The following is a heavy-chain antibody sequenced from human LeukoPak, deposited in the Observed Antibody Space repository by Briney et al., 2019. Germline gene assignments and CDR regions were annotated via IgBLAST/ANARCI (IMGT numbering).Heavy chain of an antibody. CDR2: MNPNSGNT. CDR1: GYTFTSYD. J-gene: IGHJ4*02. V-gene: IGHV1-8*01. Sequence: ASVKVSCKSSGYTFTSYDINWVRQATGQGREWMGWMNPNSGNTGYAQKFQGRVTKTRNTSINTAYMELSSLRSEDTAVYYCAKGGGTGYRSSWFSNWGQETLVTVSS. CDR3: AKGGGTGYRSSWFSN. D-gene: IGHD6-13*01.